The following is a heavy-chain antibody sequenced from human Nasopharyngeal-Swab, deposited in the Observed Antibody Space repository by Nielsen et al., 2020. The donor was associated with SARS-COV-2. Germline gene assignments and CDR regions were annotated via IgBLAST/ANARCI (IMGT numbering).Heavy chain of an antibody. CDR1: GFTVSSNY. V-gene: IGHV3-53*01. CDR2: IYSGGNT. D-gene: IGHD3-10*01. CDR3: ARGAITMVRGVIGTNAFDI. J-gene: IGHJ3*02. Sequence: GESLKISCAASGFTVSSNYMSWVRQAPGKGLEWVSVIYSGGNTNYADSVKGRFTISRDNSKNTLYLQMNSLRAEDTAVYYCARGAITMVRGVIGTNAFDIWGQGTMVTVS.